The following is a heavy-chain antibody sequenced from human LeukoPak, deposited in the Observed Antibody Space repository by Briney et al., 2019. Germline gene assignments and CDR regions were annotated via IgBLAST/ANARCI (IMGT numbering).Heavy chain of an antibody. J-gene: IGHJ4*02. V-gene: IGHV4-39*07. Sequence: SETLSLTCTVSGGSISSSSYYWGWIRQPPGKGLEWIGSIYYSGSTYYNPSLKNRVTISVDTSKNQFSLKLSSVTAADTAVYYCARDRHSSLLYYFDYWGQGTLVTVSS. CDR3: ARDRHSSLLYYFDY. CDR1: GGSISSSSYY. D-gene: IGHD6-13*01. CDR2: IYYSGST.